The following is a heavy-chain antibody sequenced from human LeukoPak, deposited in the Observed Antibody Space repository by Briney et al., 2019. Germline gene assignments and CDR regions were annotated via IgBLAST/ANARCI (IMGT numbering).Heavy chain of an antibody. D-gene: IGHD2-2*01. V-gene: IGHV3-30*02. CDR1: GFNFNTYG. Sequence: GGSLRLSCAASGFNFNTYGMHWVRQTPGRGLEWVAFIRYDGSSKYNTDSVKGRFTVSRDNPKNTLYLQMNSLRAEDTAVYYCAKDAISVAQSEKYQLLENYFDYWGQGTLVTVSS. J-gene: IGHJ4*02. CDR3: AKDAISVAQSEKYQLLENYFDY. CDR2: IRYDGSSK.